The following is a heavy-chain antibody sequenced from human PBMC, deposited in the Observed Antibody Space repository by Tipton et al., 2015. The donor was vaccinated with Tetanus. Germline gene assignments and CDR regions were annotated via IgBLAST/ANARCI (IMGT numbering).Heavy chain of an antibody. D-gene: IGHD6-13*01. CDR1: EYTFTNYA. CDR3: ARAGPPDGSSWQEFDY. Sequence: QSGAEVKKPGASVKVSCRASEYTFTNYAIHWVRQAPGQRPEWMGWIDAANGNTKYSQNFQGRVTITRDTSASTAYMELSSLRSEDTSLYYCARAGPPDGSSWQEFDYWGQGTLITVSS. CDR2: IDAANGNT. V-gene: IGHV1-3*01. J-gene: IGHJ4*02.